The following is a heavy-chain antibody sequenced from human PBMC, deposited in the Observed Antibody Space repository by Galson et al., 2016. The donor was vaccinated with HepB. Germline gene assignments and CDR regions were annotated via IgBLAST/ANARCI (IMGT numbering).Heavy chain of an antibody. CDR1: GFTFDDYA. D-gene: IGHD3-3*01. V-gene: IGHV3-9*01. CDR3: AVGGTILEWPLSDY. J-gene: IGHJ4*02. CDR2: ISWNSGNI. Sequence: SPRLSCAASGFTFDDYAMHWVRQAPGKGLEWVSGISWNSGNIGYADSVKGRFTISRDNAKNSLNLQMNSLRAEDTALYYCAVGGTILEWPLSDYWGQGTLVTVSS.